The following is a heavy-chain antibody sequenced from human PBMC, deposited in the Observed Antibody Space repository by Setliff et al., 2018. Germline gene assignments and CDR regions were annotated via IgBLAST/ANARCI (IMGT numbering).Heavy chain of an antibody. J-gene: IGHJ4*02. CDR2: IIPRFATA. D-gene: IGHD5-18*01. CDR3: ARAIDTGQIWSQYYFDY. V-gene: IGHV1-69*05. CDR1: GTTFSSYA. Sequence: KVSCKASGTTFSSYAITWVRQAPGQGLEWMGEIIPRFATANYAQKFQGRVTITTDEFTSTVYMELSSLRSEDTAVYYCARAIDTGQIWSQYYFDYWGQGTLVTVSS.